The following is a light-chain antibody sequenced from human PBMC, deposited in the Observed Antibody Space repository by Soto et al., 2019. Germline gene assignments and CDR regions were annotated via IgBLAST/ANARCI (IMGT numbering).Light chain of an antibody. CDR1: QSVSSSY. CDR2: DAS. J-gene: IGKJ2*01. Sequence: EIVLTQSPGTLSLSPGERATLSCRASQSVSSSYLAWYQQKPGQAPRLLIYDASSRATGIPDRFSGSGSGTDFTLTISRLESEDFAVYYCQPYGSSSYTFGQGTKLEIK. CDR3: QPYGSSSYT. V-gene: IGKV3-20*01.